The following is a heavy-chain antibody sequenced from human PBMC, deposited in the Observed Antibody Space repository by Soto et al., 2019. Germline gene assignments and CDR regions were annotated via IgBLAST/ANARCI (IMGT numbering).Heavy chain of an antibody. D-gene: IGHD1-26*01. Sequence: QVQLVESGGGVVQPGRSLRLSCAASGFTFSSYGMHWVRQAPGKGLEWVAVIWYDGSNKYYADSVKGRFTISRDNSKNTLYLQMNSLRAEDTAVYYCARDISIGIVGATTGWGQGTLVTVSS. V-gene: IGHV3-33*01. J-gene: IGHJ4*02. CDR1: GFTFSSYG. CDR2: IWYDGSNK. CDR3: ARDISIGIVGATTG.